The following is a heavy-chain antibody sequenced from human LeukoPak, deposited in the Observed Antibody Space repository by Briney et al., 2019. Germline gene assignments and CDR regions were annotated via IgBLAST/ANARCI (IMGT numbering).Heavy chain of an antibody. CDR3: AREERDGYNYYWYFDL. CDR1: GFTFSSYG. J-gene: IGHJ2*01. V-gene: IGHV3-21*01. CDR2: ISDSGGNT. Sequence: GGTLRLSCAASGFTFSSYGMSWVRQAPGKGLEWVSAISDSGGNTYYADSVKGRFTISRDNAKNSLYLQMSSLRAEDTAVYYCAREERDGYNYYWYFDLWGRGTPVTVSS. D-gene: IGHD5-24*01.